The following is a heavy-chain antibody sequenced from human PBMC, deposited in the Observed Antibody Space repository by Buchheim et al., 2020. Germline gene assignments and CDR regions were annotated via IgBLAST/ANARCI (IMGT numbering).Heavy chain of an antibody. CDR3: AIDLTPHYDFWSGYYGYYGMDV. CDR2: IYYSGST. CDR1: GGSISSYY. Sequence: QVQLQESGPGLVKPSETLSLTCTVSGGSISSYYWSWIRQPPGKGLEWIGYIYYSGSTNYNPSLKSRVTISVDTSKNPFSLKLSSVTAADTAVYYCAIDLTPHYDFWSGYYGYYGMDVWGQGTT. V-gene: IGHV4-59*01. J-gene: IGHJ6*02. D-gene: IGHD3-3*01.